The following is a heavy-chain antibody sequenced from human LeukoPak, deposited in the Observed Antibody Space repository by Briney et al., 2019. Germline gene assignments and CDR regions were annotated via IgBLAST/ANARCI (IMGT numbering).Heavy chain of an antibody. CDR1: GGTFSSYA. D-gene: IGHD3-22*01. CDR3: ARNSYDSSGYYSKYFQH. Sequence: SVKVSCKASGGTFSSYAISWVRQAPGQGLEWMGGIIPIFGTANYAQKFQGRVTITTDESTSTAYMELSSLRSEDTAVYYCARNSYDSSGYYSKYFQHRGQGTLVTVSS. J-gene: IGHJ1*01. CDR2: IIPIFGTA. V-gene: IGHV1-69*05.